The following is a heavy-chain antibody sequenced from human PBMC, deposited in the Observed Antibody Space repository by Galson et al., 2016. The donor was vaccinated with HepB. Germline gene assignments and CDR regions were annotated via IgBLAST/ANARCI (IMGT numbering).Heavy chain of an antibody. CDR3: AGWPRYNWNDGN. CDR1: GGSISSGDYY. CDR2: IYSSGST. D-gene: IGHD1-1*01. J-gene: IGHJ4*02. Sequence: TLSLTCTVSGGSISSGDYYWSWIRQPAGKGLEWIGRIYSSGSTNYNPSLKSRVTISVDTSKNQFSLKLSSVTAADTAVYYCAGWPRYNWNDGNWGQGTLVTVSS. V-gene: IGHV4-61*02.